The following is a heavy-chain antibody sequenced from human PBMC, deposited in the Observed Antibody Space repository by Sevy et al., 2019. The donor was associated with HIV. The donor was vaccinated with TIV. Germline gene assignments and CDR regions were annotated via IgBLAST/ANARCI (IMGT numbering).Heavy chain of an antibody. CDR1: GFTFSNAW. CDR3: TTDLVASGSYQRGYYYYYGMDV. D-gene: IGHD1-26*01. V-gene: IGHV3-15*01. Sequence: GGSLRLSCAASGFTFSNAWMSWVRQAPGKGLEWVGRIKSKTDGGTTEYAEPVKGRLTISRDDSKNTLYLQMDSLKTEDTAMYYCTTDLVASGSYQRGYYYYYGMDVWGQGTTVTVSS. CDR2: IKSKTDGGTT. J-gene: IGHJ6*02.